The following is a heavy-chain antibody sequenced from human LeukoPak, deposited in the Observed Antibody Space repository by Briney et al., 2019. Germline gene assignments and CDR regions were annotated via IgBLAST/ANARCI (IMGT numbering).Heavy chain of an antibody. CDR1: GGSFSGYY. J-gene: IGHJ5*02. Sequence: SETLSLTCAVYGGSFSGYYWSWIRQPPGKGLEWIGEINHSGSTNYNPSLKSRVTTSVDTSKNQFSLKLSSVTAADTAVYYCARLPIIPNNWFDPWGQGTLVTVSS. CDR2: INHSGST. V-gene: IGHV4-34*01. CDR3: ARLPIIPNNWFDP.